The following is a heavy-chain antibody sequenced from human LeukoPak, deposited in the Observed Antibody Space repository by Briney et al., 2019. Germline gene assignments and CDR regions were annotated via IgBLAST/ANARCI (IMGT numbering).Heavy chain of an antibody. CDR2: INPNSGGT. V-gene: IGHV1-2*02. D-gene: IGHD5-12*01. CDR1: GYTFIGYY. Sequence: ASVKVSCKASGYTFIGYYLHWLRQAPGQGPEWMGWINPNSGGTNYSEKFQGRVTMTRDTSISTAYMELSRLRSDDTAVYHCARGSGYDFRAFDIWGQGTMVTVSS. CDR3: ARGSGYDFRAFDI. J-gene: IGHJ3*02.